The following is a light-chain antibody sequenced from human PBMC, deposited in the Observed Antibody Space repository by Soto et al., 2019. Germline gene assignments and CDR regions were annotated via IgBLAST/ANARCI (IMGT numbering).Light chain of an antibody. V-gene: IGKV3-20*01. CDR3: QQYGSSTST. J-gene: IGKJ1*01. CDR1: QSVSSSY. Sequence: EIVLTQSPGTLSLSPGERATLSCRASQSVSSSYLAWYQQKPGQAPRLLIYGASSRATGIPDRFSGSGSVTDFTLIISRLEPEDCAVYYCQQYGSSTSTFGQGTKVEIK. CDR2: GAS.